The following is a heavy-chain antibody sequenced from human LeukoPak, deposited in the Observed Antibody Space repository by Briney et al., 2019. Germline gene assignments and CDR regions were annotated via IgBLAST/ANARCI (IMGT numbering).Heavy chain of an antibody. J-gene: IGHJ4*02. Sequence: SGPTLVNPTQTLTLTCTFSGFSLSTSGVGVGWIRQPSGKALEWLALIYWDDDKRYRSSLKSRLTITKDTSKNQVVLTMTNMDSEDTATYYCARRTTVTTIFDYWGQGTLVTVSS. CDR2: IYWDDDK. CDR3: ARRTTVTTIFDY. V-gene: IGHV2-5*02. CDR1: GFSLSTSGVG. D-gene: IGHD4-17*01.